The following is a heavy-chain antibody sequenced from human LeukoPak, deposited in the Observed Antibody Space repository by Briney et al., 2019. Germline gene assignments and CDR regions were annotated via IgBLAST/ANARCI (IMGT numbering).Heavy chain of an antibody. CDR2: ISAYNGNT. CDR1: GYTFTSYG. V-gene: IGHV1-18*01. Sequence: ASVKVSCKASGYTFTSYGISWVRQAPGQGLEWMGWISAYNGNTNYAQKLQGRVTMTTGTSTGTAYMELRSLRSDDTAVYYCARVRRRDWFDPWGQGTLVTVSS. CDR3: ARVRRRDWFDP. J-gene: IGHJ5*02. D-gene: IGHD4-23*01.